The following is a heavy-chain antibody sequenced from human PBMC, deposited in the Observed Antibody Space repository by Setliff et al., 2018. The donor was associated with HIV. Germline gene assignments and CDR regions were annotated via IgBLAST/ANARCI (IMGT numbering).Heavy chain of an antibody. Sequence: GESLKISCAASGFSFRSYAVSWVRQAPGKGLEWVSVISGSGSSTYHADSVKGRFTISRDNSKNTLSLQINSLRAEDTAVYYCAKHLIPLWSRDYYVMDVWGQGTTVTVSS. J-gene: IGHJ6*02. CDR1: GFSFRSYA. CDR2: ISGSGSST. V-gene: IGHV3-23*01. CDR3: AKHLIPLWSRDYYVMDV. D-gene: IGHD5-18*01.